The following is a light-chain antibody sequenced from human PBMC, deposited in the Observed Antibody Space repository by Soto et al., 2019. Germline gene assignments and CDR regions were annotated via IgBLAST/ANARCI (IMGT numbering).Light chain of an antibody. J-gene: IGLJ1*01. CDR1: SSDVGGYNY. CDR2: GVT. Sequence: QSALTQPASVSGSPGQSITISCTGTSSDVGGYNYVSWYQQHPGIAPKLLIYGVTNRPSGVSTRFSGSKSGNTASLTISGLRVEDEDDYHCTPYTSASTLLYLFGTGTKVTVL. V-gene: IGLV2-14*01. CDR3: TPYTSASTLLYL.